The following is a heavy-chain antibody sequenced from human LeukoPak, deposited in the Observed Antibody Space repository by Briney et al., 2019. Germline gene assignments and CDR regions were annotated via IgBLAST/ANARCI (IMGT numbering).Heavy chain of an antibody. CDR2: IYHTGSV. V-gene: IGHV4-59*01. D-gene: IGHD3-22*01. J-gene: IGHJ4*02. Sequence: SETLSLTCSVSGGSMNNYYWSWLRQSPGKGLEWVGYIYHTGSVTYKPSLKSRVTLSLDTSKNQFSLRLNSVTAADTAVYYCARGRGDSKGTSFDFWGQGTLVTVSS. CDR3: ARGRGDSKGTSFDF. CDR1: GGSMNNYY.